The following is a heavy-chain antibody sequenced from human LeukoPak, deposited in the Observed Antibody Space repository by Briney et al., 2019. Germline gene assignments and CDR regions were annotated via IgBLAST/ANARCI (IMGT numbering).Heavy chain of an antibody. J-gene: IGHJ4*02. V-gene: IGHV1-69*05. CDR3: ARGRDGYNYVGDY. CDR1: GGTFSSYA. CDR2: IIPIFGTA. Sequence: ASVKVSCKASGGTFSSYAISWVRQAPGQGLEWMGGIIPIFGTANYAQKFQGRVTITTDESTSTAYMELSSLRSEDTAVCYCARGRDGYNYVGDYWGQGTLVTVSS. D-gene: IGHD5-24*01.